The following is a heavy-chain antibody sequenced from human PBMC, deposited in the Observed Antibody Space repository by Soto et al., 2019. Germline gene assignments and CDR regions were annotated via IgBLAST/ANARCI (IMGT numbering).Heavy chain of an antibody. D-gene: IGHD6-13*01. V-gene: IGHV1-3*01. CDR3: ARERIAAAGRGDY. Sequence: ASVKVSCKASGYTFTSYAMHWVRQAPGQRLEWMGWINAGNGNTKYSQKFQGRVTITRDTSASTAYMELSSLRSEDTAVYYCARERIAAAGRGDYWGQGTLVTVSS. J-gene: IGHJ4*02. CDR2: INAGNGNT. CDR1: GYTFTSYA.